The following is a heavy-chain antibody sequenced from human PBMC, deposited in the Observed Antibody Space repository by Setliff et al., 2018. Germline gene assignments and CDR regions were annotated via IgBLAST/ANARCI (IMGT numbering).Heavy chain of an antibody. CDR2: IIPILGIA. J-gene: IGHJ4*02. D-gene: IGHD3-10*01. V-gene: IGHV1-69*10. CDR1: GGTFSSYA. Sequence: ASVKVSCKASGGTFSSYAISWVRQAPGQGLEWMGGIIPILGIANYAQKFQGRVTITRDTSASTAYMELSSLRSEDTAVYYCAREVRGVIDYWGQGTLVTVSS. CDR3: AREVRGVIDY.